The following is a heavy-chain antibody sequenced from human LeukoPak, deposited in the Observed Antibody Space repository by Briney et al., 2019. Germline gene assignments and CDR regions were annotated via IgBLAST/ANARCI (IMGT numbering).Heavy chain of an antibody. J-gene: IGHJ4*02. CDR2: IYHSGST. D-gene: IGHD2-2*01. CDR3: AIIGSPYQLPSINY. CDR1: GGSISSSSYY. V-gene: IGHV4-39*07. Sequence: PSETLSLTCTVSGGSISSSSYYWGWIRQPPGKGLEWIGSIYHSGSTYYNPSLKSRVTISADTSKNQFSLKLSSVTAADTAVYYCAIIGSPYQLPSINYWGQGTLVTVSS.